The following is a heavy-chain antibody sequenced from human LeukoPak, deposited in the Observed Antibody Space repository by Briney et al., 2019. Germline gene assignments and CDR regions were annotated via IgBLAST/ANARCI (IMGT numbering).Heavy chain of an antibody. D-gene: IGHD5-12*01. CDR1: GYTFTSYG. J-gene: IGHJ4*02. Sequence: ASVKVPCKASGYTFTSYGTSWVRQASGQGLEWMGWISAYNGNTNYAQKLQGRVTMTTDTSTSTAYMELRSLRSYDTAVYYCARAITWGYSGYDFGYWGQGTLVTVSS. CDR2: ISAYNGNT. V-gene: IGHV1-18*01. CDR3: ARAITWGYSGYDFGY.